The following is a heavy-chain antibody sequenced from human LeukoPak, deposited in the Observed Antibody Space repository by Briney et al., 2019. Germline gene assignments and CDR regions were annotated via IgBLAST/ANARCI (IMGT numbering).Heavy chain of an antibody. CDR1: GGTFSSYA. CDR2: IIPILGIA. Sequence: SVKVSCKASGGTFSSYAISWVRQAPGQGLEWKGRIIPILGIANYAQKFQGRVTITADKSTSTAYMELSSLRSEDTAVYYCARVSNFWSGYPPRYYYYGMDVWGQGTTVTVSS. J-gene: IGHJ6*02. D-gene: IGHD3-3*01. V-gene: IGHV1-69*04. CDR3: ARVSNFWSGYPPRYYYYGMDV.